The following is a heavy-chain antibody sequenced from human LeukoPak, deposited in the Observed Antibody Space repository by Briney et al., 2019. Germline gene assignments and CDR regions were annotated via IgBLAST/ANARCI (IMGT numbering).Heavy chain of an antibody. CDR2: IYYSGST. CDR1: GGSISSYY. CDR3: ARDWSKFGGVIAGFDP. D-gene: IGHD3-16*02. V-gene: IGHV4-59*01. Sequence: PSETLSLTCTVSGGSISSYYWSWIRQPPGKGLEWIGYIYYSGSTNYNPSLKSRVTISVDTSKNQFSLKLSSVTAADTAVYYCARDWSKFGGVIAGFDPWGQGTLVTVSS. J-gene: IGHJ5*02.